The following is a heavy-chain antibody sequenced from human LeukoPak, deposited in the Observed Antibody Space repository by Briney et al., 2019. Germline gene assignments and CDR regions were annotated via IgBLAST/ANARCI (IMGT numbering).Heavy chain of an antibody. CDR2: IYTSGST. J-gene: IGHJ6*03. CDR3: AATTFFALYYYYMDV. V-gene: IGHV4-4*07. D-gene: IGHD3-3*01. Sequence: PSETLSLTCTVSGGSISSYYWSWIRQPAGKGLEWIGRIYTSGSTNYNPSLKSRVTMSVDTSKNQFSLKLSSVTAADTAVYYCAATTFFALYYYYMDVWGKGTTVTVSS. CDR1: GGSISSYY.